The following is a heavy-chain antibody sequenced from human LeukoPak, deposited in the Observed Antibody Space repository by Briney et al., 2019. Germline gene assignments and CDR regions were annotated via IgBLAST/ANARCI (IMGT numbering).Heavy chain of an antibody. J-gene: IGHJ4*02. CDR1: GGTFSSYA. Sequence: ASVKVSCKASGGTFSSYAISWVRQAPGQGLEWMGWISAYNGNTNYAQKLQGRVTMTTDTSTSTAYMELRSLRSDDTAVYYCARSALRLGELSYDYWGQGTLVTVSS. CDR2: ISAYNGNT. CDR3: ARSALRLGELSYDY. D-gene: IGHD3-16*02. V-gene: IGHV1-18*01.